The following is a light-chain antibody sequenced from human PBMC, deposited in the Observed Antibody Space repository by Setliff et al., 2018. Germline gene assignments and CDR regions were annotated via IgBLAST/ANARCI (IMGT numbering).Light chain of an antibody. J-gene: IGLJ2*01. Sequence: ALTQPAAVSGSPGQSITISCTGTSSDIGGYNYVSWYQQHPGKAPKLMIYEVGKRPSGVSDRFSGSKSANTASLTISGLQAEDEADYYCLSYTTKTTHALFGGGTKVTVL. CDR3: LSYTTKTTHAL. CDR2: EVG. V-gene: IGLV2-14*03. CDR1: SSDIGGYNY.